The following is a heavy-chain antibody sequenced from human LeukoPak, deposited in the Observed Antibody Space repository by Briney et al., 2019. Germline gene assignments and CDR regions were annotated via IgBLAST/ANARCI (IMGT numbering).Heavy chain of an antibody. CDR1: GFTFSNYW. CDR2: IKRDGSEK. CDR3: AREGYDILTANYYYYYYMDV. D-gene: IGHD3-9*01. V-gene: IGHV3-7*01. Sequence: GSLSLSCAASGFTFSNYWMSWVRQAPGKGLEWVASIKRDGSEKYYVDSVKGRFTISRDNAKNSLYLQMNSLRAEDTAVYYCAREGYDILTANYYYYYYMDVWGKGTTVTISS. J-gene: IGHJ6*03.